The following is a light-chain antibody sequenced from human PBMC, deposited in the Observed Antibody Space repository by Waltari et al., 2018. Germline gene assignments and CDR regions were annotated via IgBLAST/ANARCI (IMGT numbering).Light chain of an antibody. J-gene: IGKJ4*01. V-gene: IGKV1-16*02. Sequence: DIQMTQSPSSLSASVGDRVTITCRASQGINNYLAWFQQKPGQAPKSLIYAATNLQSGVPSKFSGSGSGTDFTLTISSLQPEDFATYYCQQYHSYPLTFGGGTKVEIK. CDR1: QGINNY. CDR3: QQYHSYPLT. CDR2: AAT.